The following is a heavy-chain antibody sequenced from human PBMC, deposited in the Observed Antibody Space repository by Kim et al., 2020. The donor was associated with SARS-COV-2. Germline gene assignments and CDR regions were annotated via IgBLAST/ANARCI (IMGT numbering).Heavy chain of an antibody. J-gene: IGHJ4*02. D-gene: IGHD3-10*01. CDR3: TKHAVRGATYFDS. CDR1: GFIFDSFA. V-gene: IGHV3-23*01. CDR2: ISRTATTT. Sequence: GGSLRLSCAASGFIFDSFAMSWVRQAPGKGLEWVSTISRTATTTYYKDSVKGRFTISRDNSKNTLYLQVNSLRAEDTAVYYCTKHAVRGATYFDSWGQGTLVTVSS.